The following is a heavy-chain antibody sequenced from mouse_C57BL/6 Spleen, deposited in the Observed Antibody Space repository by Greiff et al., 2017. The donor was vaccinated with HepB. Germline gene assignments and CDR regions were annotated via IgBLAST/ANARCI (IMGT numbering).Heavy chain of an antibody. CDR2: INPNNGGT. D-gene: IGHD2-2*01. J-gene: IGHJ4*01. CDR3: AKEEEGGGYPVLYYAMDY. CDR1: GYTFTDYY. Sequence: EVQLQQSGPELVKPGASVKISCKASGYTFTDYYMNWVKQSHGKSLEWIGDINPNNGGTSYNQKFKGKATLTVDKSSSPAYMELRSLTSEDSAVYYCAKEEEGGGYPVLYYAMDYWGQGTSVTVSS. V-gene: IGHV1-26*01.